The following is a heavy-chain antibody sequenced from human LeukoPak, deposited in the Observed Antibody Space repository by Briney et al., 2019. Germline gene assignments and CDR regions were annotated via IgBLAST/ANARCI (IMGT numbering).Heavy chain of an antibody. V-gene: IGHV3-23*01. CDR2: ITSRGGST. J-gene: IGHJ6*04. CDR1: GFTFSNYA. D-gene: IGHD3-10*02. CDR3: AELGITMIGGV. Sequence: PGGSLRLSCAASGFTFSNYAMTWVRQAPGKGLEWVSAITSRGGSTYYADSVKGRFTISRDNSKNSLYLQMNSLRAEDTAVYYCAELGITMIGGVWGKGTTVTISS.